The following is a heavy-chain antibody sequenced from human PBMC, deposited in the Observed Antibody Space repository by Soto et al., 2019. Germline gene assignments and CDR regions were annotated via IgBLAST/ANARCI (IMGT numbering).Heavy chain of an antibody. D-gene: IGHD3-3*01. CDR3: ARDRDFWSGYHDY. CDR2: IWYDGSNK. CDR1: GFTFSNYG. J-gene: IGHJ4*02. Sequence: QVQLVESGGGVVQPERSLRLSCAASGFTFSNYGMHWVRQAPGKGLEWVAVIWYDGSNKYYADSVKGRFTISRDNSKNPLYLQMNSLRAEDTAVYYCARDRDFWSGYHDYWGQGTLVTVSS. V-gene: IGHV3-33*01.